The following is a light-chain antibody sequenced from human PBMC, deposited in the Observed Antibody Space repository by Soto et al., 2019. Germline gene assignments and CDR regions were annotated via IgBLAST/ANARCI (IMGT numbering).Light chain of an antibody. Sequence: QSVLTQPPSTSGAPGQRVTISCSGSSSNIGSNYVYWYQQLPGTAPKLLIYNKNQRPSGVPDRFSGSKSGTSASLAISGLRSEDEAYYHCAAWDDSLNGVVFGGGTKVTVL. CDR1: SSNIGSNY. V-gene: IGLV1-47*01. J-gene: IGLJ2*01. CDR3: AAWDDSLNGVV. CDR2: NKN.